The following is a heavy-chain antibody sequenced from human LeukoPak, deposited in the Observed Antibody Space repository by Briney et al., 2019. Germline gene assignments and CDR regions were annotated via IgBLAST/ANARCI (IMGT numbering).Heavy chain of an antibody. D-gene: IGHD2-2*01. J-gene: IGHJ3*02. CDR1: GFTFSSYS. V-gene: IGHV3-21*01. CDR2: ISSSSSYI. CDR3: ARSNQLLYAFDI. Sequence: GGSLRLSCAASGFTFSSYSMNWVRQAPGKGLEWVSSISSSSSYIYYADSVKGRFTISRDNAKNSLYLQMNSLRAEDTAVYYCARSNQLLYAFDIWGQGTMVTVSS.